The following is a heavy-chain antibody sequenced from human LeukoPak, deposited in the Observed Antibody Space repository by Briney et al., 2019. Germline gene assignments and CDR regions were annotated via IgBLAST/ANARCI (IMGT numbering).Heavy chain of an antibody. D-gene: IGHD6-13*01. V-gene: IGHV3-9*01. CDR2: ISWNSGSI. CDR3: ARDPRQLVLYYYGMDV. CDR1: GFTFDDYA. J-gene: IGHJ6*02. Sequence: GGSLRLSCAASGFTFDDYAMHWVRQAPGKGLEWVSGISWNSGSIGYADSVKGRFTISRDNAKNSLYLQMNSLRAEDTAVYYCARDPRQLVLYYYGMDVWGQGTTVTVSS.